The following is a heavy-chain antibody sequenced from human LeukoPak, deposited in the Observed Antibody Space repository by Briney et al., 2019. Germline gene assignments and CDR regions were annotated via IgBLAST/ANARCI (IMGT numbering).Heavy chain of an antibody. J-gene: IGHJ4*02. CDR2: IWYDGSNK. CDR1: GFTFSNYG. D-gene: IGHD5-12*01. CDR3: ARLGSKWPFDY. V-gene: IGHV3-33*01. Sequence: GGSLRLSCAGSGFTFSNYGMNWVRQAPGKGLEWVAVIWYDGSNKYYADSVKGRFTISRDNSENTVYLQMNSLRAEDTAVYYCARLGSKWPFDYWGQGTLVTVSS.